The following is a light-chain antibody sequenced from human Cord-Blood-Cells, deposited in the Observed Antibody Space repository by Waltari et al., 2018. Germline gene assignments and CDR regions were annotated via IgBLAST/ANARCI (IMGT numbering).Light chain of an antibody. V-gene: IGKV1-39*01. CDR3: QQSYSTPWT. CDR2: AAS. J-gene: IGKJ1*01. CDR1: QSISSY. Sequence: DIQMTQSPSSLSASVGARVHITCRASQSISSYLNWYQQKPGKAPKLLIYAASSLQSGVPSRFSGSGSGTDFTLTISSLQPEDFATYYCQQSYSTPWTFGQGTKVEIK.